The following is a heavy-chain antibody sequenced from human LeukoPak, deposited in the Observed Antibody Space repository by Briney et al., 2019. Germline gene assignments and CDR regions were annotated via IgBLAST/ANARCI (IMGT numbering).Heavy chain of an antibody. J-gene: IGHJ4*02. D-gene: IGHD3-3*01. CDR1: GGSISSYY. Sequence: SETLSLTCTVSGGSISSYYWSWIRQPPGKGLEWIGYIYYSGSTNYNPSLKSRVTISVDTSKNQFSLKLSSVTAADTAVYYCARADWSGYLDYWGQGTLVTVSS. V-gene: IGHV4-59*08. CDR3: ARADWSGYLDY. CDR2: IYYSGST.